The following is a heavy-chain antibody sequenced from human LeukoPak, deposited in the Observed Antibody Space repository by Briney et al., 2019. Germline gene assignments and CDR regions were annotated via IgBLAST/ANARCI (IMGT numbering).Heavy chain of an antibody. V-gene: IGHV1-18*01. CDR3: ARGSPPRRNYDSRGYYSYYFDY. D-gene: IGHD3-22*01. Sequence: VASVKVSCKASGYTFTSYGISWVRQAPGQGLEWMGWINNGNTHYAQKLQGRVTMTTDTSTSTVYMELRSLRSDDAAVYYCARGSPPRRNYDSRGYYSYYFDYWGQGTLVTVSS. CDR1: GYTFTSYG. CDR2: INNGNT. J-gene: IGHJ4*02.